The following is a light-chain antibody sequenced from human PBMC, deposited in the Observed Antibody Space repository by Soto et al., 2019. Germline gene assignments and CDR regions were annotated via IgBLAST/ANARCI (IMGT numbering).Light chain of an antibody. J-gene: IGKJ5*01. Sequence: EIVLAQYRWTLCLSPGEESPRCCRGSQSVDSNYLAWYQQKPGQTQRLIIYGASGRADGIPHRFSGSGFGTDFTIKISKVETEDFPVYYCQQYGTPRSVTVGPGTRLDIK. CDR1: QSVDSNY. CDR3: QQYGTPRSVT. V-gene: IGKV3-20*01. CDR2: GAS.